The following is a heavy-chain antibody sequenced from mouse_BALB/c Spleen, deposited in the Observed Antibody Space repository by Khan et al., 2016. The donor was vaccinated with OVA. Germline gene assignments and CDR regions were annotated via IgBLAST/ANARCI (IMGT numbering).Heavy chain of an antibody. V-gene: IGHV1-54*01. Sequence: QVQLQQPGAELVRPGTSVKVSCKASGYAFTNYLIEWVKQRPGQGLEWIGVINPGSGGTNYNEKFKGKATLTADKSSSPAYMQLSSLTSDDSAVYFCARRDYAMDYWGQGTSVTVSS. CDR3: ARRDYAMDY. CDR2: INPGSGGT. CDR1: GYAFTNYL. J-gene: IGHJ4*01.